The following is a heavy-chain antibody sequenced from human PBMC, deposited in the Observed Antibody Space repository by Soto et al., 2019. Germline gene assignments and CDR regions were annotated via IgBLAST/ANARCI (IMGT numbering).Heavy chain of an antibody. D-gene: IGHD1-7*01. J-gene: IGHJ6*02. CDR3: ARAPRELLAEGPLFLYYYYGFDV. Sequence: QVHLQQWGAGLLKPSGTLSLTCTVSGGSFTEAYWTWVRQSPGRGLEWIGEVFHAGNTNYNPSLKSGVTLSLDTAKNQFSLRLTSVTAADSAVYYCARAPRELLAEGPLFLYYYYGFDVWGQGTTVIVSS. CDR2: VFHAGNT. V-gene: IGHV4-34*12. CDR1: GGSFTEAY.